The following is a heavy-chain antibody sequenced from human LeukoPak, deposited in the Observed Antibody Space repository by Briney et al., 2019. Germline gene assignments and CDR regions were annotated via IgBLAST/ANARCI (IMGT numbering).Heavy chain of an antibody. CDR2: MNPNSGNT. D-gene: IGHD6-13*01. CDR1: GYTFTSYD. Sequence: ASVKVSCKASGYTFTSYDINWVRQATGQGLEWMGWMNPNSGNTGYAQKFQGRVTITRNTSISTAYMELSSLRSGDTAVYYCAGSIAAARNAFDIWGQGTMVTVSS. J-gene: IGHJ3*02. CDR3: AGSIAAARNAFDI. V-gene: IGHV1-8*03.